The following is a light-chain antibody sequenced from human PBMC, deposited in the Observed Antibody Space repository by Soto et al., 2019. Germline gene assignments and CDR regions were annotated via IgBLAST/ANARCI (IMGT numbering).Light chain of an antibody. CDR2: DDS. CDR1: NIGSKS. J-gene: IGLJ2*01. CDR3: ASWDDTLSVPI. V-gene: IGLV3-21*02. Sequence: SYELTQPPSVSVAPGQTARITCGGNNIGSKSVHWYQQKPGQAPVLVVYDDSDRPSGIPERISGSRSGTSASLAIIGLRSEDEADYYCASWDDTLSVPIFGGGTKLTVL.